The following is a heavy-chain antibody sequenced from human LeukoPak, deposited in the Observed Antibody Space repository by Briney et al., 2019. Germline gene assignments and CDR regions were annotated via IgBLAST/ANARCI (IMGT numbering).Heavy chain of an antibody. CDR3: ARQRPYDGLDY. CDR1: GFTFSSYA. CDR2: ISYDGSNK. V-gene: IGHV3-30-3*01. D-gene: IGHD3-16*01. J-gene: IGHJ4*02. Sequence: GGSLRLSCAASGFTFSSYAMHWVRQAPGKGLEWVAVISYDGSNKYYADSVKGRFTISRDNSKNTLYLQMNSLRAEDTAVYYCARQRPYDGLDYWGQGTLVTVSS.